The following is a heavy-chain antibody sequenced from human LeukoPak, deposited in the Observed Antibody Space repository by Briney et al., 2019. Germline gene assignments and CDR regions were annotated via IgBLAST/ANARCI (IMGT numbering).Heavy chain of an antibody. Sequence: PSETLSLTCTVSGGSISGYYWSWIRQPPGKGLEWIGYIYYSGSTNYNPSLKSRVTMSVDTSKNQFSLKLNSVTAADTAVYYCASVRYYDILTGSVGFDPWGQGTLVTVSS. CDR3: ASVRYYDILTGSVGFDP. V-gene: IGHV4-59*01. CDR1: GGSISGYY. D-gene: IGHD3-9*01. J-gene: IGHJ5*02. CDR2: IYYSGST.